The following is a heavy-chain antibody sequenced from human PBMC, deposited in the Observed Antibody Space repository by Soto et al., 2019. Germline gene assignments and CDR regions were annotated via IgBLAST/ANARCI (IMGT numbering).Heavy chain of an antibody. CDR3: ARDGIAAAGMGIDY. J-gene: IGHJ4*02. CDR2: INAGNGNT. Sequence: ASVKVSCKASGYTFTSYAMHWVRQAPGQRLEWMGWINAGNGNTKYSQKFQGRVTITRDTSASTAYMELRSLRSDDTAVYYCARDGIAAAGMGIDYWGQGTLVTVSS. D-gene: IGHD6-13*01. CDR1: GYTFTSYA. V-gene: IGHV1-3*01.